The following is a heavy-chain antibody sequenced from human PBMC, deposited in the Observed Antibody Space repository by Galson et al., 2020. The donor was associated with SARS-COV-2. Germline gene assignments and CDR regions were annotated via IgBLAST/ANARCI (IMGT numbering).Heavy chain of an antibody. J-gene: IGHJ6*02. D-gene: IGHD4-17*01. Sequence: SQTLSLTCSVSDVSMTSYYWSWIRQPPGKGLEWIGYISYSGSTNYNPSLRSRVTILVDMSRNQFSLKLSSVTAADTAIYYCARDPAPLYGDKYDCGMYVWGRGTTFAVS. V-gene: IGHV4-59*01. CDR1: DVSMTSYY. CDR2: ISYSGST. CDR3: ARDPAPLYGDKYDCGMYV.